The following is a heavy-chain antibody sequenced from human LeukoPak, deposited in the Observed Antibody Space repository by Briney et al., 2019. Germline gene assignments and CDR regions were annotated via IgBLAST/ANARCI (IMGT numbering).Heavy chain of an antibody. Sequence: GGSLRLSCAASGFDLGHYEVNWVRQAPGKGLEWIAHISVRAATIYYGDSVEGRFTISRDDAKNSLFLQMNSLRAEDTAVYYCSKGHISGWNSYESWGQGALVTVSS. CDR1: GFDLGHYE. D-gene: IGHD6-19*01. V-gene: IGHV3-48*03. J-gene: IGHJ4*02. CDR3: SKGHISGWNSYES. CDR2: ISVRAATI.